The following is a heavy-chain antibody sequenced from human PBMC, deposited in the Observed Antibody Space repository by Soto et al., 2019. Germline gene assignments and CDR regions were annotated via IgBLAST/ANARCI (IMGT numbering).Heavy chain of an antibody. CDR3: GTVFEH. Sequence: EVQLVESGGGSVQPGGCLRLSCVASGITFTNYWMHWVRQVPGKGLVWVARVDSDGRGTSYADFVKGRFTISRDNAKNTLYLQMNSLRVEDTAMYYCGTVFEHWGQGIPVTVSS. J-gene: IGHJ4*02. V-gene: IGHV3-74*01. CDR2: VDSDGRGT. CDR1: GITFTNYW.